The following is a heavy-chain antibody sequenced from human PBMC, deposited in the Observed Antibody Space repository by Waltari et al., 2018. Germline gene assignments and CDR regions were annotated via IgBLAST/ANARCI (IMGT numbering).Heavy chain of an antibody. D-gene: IGHD6-6*01. CDR3: ASAIAARGASNY. Sequence: QVQLVQSGAEVKKPGSSVKVSCKASGGTFSSYTISWVRQAPGQGPEWMGRIIPILGIANYAQKFQGRVTITADKSTSTAYMELSSLRSEDTAVYYCASAIAARGASNYWGQGTLVTVSS. CDR2: IIPILGIA. J-gene: IGHJ4*02. V-gene: IGHV1-69*02. CDR1: GGTFSSYT.